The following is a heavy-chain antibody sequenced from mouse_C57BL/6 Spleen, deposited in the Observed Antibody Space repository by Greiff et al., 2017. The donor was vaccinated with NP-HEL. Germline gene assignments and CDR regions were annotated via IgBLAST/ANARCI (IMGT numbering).Heavy chain of an antibody. CDR2: INPNYGTT. Sequence: EVQLQESGPELVKPGASVKISCKASGYSFTDYNMNWVKQSNGKSLEWIGVINPNYGTTSYNQKFKGKATLTVDQSSSTAYMQLNSLTSEDSAVSYCDSYYYGRSYSAIDYWGQGPSVTVAS. V-gene: IGHV1-39*01. D-gene: IGHD1-1*01. J-gene: IGHJ4*01. CDR1: GYSFTDYN. CDR3: DSYYYGRSYSAIDY.